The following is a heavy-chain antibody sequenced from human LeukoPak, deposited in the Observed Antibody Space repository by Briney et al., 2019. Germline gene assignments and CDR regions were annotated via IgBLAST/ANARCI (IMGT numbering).Heavy chain of an antibody. V-gene: IGHV3-53*01. Sequence: GGSLRLSCAVSGFTVSSNYMSWVRQAPGKGLEWGSIIFSGGSTYYADSVRGRITISRDNSKNTLFLQMNSLRAEDTAVYYCARVQVVGATRWFDAWGQGTLVTVSS. D-gene: IGHD1-26*01. CDR1: GFTVSSNY. J-gene: IGHJ5*02. CDR2: IFSGGST. CDR3: ARVQVVGATRWFDA.